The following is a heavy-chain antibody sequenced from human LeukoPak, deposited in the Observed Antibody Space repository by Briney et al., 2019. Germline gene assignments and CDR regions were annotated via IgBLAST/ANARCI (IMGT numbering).Heavy chain of an antibody. V-gene: IGHV3-74*01. CDR1: GFTFSTYW. CDR3: AKDRTGYCSGGSCFEPFDY. J-gene: IGHJ4*02. Sequence: GGSLRLSCAASGFTFSTYWMHWVRQVPGKGLVYVSRINSEGTSTNYAGSVRGRFTISRDNAKNTVYLQMNSLRAEDTAVYYCAKDRTGYCSGGSCFEPFDYWGQGTLVTVSS. D-gene: IGHD2-15*01. CDR2: INSEGTST.